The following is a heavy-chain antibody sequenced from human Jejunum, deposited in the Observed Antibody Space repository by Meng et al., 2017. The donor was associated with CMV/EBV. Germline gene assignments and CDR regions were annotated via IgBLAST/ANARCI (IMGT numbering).Heavy chain of an antibody. V-gene: IGHV3-30*02. J-gene: IGHJ4*02. D-gene: IGHD3-22*01. Sequence: QVQLVESGGGVVQPGGCLRHSCEASGFTLSTYGIHWVRQAPGKGLEWVAFMRYDGLNADYSDSVRGRFTISRDISKNTMFLQMNSLRAEDTAVYYCAKDVSMYYYDASGYPGDSWGQGTLVTVSS. CDR3: AKDVSMYYYDASGYPGDS. CDR2: MRYDGLNA. CDR1: GFTLSTYG.